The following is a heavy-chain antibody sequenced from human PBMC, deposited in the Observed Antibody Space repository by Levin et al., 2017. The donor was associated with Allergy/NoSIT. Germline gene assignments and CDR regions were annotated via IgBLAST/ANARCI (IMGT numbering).Heavy chain of an antibody. J-gene: IGHJ4*02. D-gene: IGHD6-19*01. CDR2: IYSGGST. Sequence: GGSLRLSCAASGFTVSSNYMSWVRQAPGKGLEWVSLIYSGGSTYYADSVKGRFTISRDNSKNTLYLQMSSLRADDTAVYYCARDSSGWYFDYWGQGTLVTVSS. CDR3: ARDSSGWYFDY. V-gene: IGHV3-53*01. CDR1: GFTVSSNY.